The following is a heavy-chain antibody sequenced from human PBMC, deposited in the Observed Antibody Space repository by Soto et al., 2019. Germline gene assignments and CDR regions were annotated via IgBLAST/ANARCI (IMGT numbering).Heavy chain of an antibody. Sequence: QVQLVQSGTEVKKPGSSVKVSCKASGGTFSSYAITWVRQAPGQGLEWMGGIIPFFGRTNYAQKFQGRVTITADESTTTAYMDLSSLRSEDMAVYYCARGAGYYDSSGYYYRAFDIWGQGTMVTVSS. CDR2: IIPFFGRT. CDR3: ARGAGYYDSSGYYYRAFDI. V-gene: IGHV1-69*01. CDR1: GGTFSSYA. J-gene: IGHJ3*02. D-gene: IGHD3-22*01.